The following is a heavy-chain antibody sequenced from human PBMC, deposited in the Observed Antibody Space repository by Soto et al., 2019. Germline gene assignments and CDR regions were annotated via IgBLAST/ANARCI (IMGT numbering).Heavy chain of an antibody. CDR3: ARPLWRDDYNWGYFDL. J-gene: IGHJ2*01. CDR2: ISYDGSNK. D-gene: IGHD4-4*01. V-gene: IGHV3-30-3*01. CDR1: GFTFSSYA. Sequence: PGGSLRLSCEASGFTFSSYAIHWVRQAPGKGLEWVAVISYDGSNKYYTDSVKGRFTISRDNSKNTLYLQMNSLRAEDTAVYYCARPLWRDDYNWGYFDLWGRGTLVTVSS.